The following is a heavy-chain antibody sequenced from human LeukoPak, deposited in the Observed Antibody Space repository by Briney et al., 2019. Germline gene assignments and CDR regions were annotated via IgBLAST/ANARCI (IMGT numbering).Heavy chain of an antibody. D-gene: IGHD6-25*01. CDR2: MNPNSGNT. Sequence: GASVTVSCKASGYTFTSYDINWVRQAAGQGLEWMGWMNPNSGNTGYAQKFQGRVTMTRNTSISTAYMELSSLRSEDTAVYYCARVLVGYFPPTIDYWGQGTLVTVSS. J-gene: IGHJ4*02. V-gene: IGHV1-8*01. CDR1: GYTFTSYD. CDR3: ARVLVGYFPPTIDY.